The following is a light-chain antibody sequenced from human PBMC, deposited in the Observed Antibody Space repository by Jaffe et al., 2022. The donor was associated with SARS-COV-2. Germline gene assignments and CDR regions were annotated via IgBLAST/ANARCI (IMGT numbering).Light chain of an antibody. CDR1: QSVRSSY. J-gene: IGKJ5*01. V-gene: IGKV3-20*01. Sequence: ENVLTQSPGTLSLSPGERATLSCRASQSVRSSYLAWFQQKPGQAPRLLIYGASSRVSGIPDRFSGSGSGTDFTLTITRLEPEDFAVYYCQQYSSSLSITFGQGTRLEIK. CDR3: QQYSSSLSIT. CDR2: GAS.